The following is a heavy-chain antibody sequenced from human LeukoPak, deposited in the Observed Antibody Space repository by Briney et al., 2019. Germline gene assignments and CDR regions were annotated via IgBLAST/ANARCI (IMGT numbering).Heavy chain of an antibody. CDR2: ISWDGGST. CDR3: AKDIGYGSGSYYADYFDY. J-gene: IGHJ4*02. V-gene: IGHV3-43*01. D-gene: IGHD3-10*01. Sequence: GGSLRLSCAASGFTFDDYTMHWVRQAPGKGLEWVSLISWDGGSTYYADSVKGRFTISRDNAKNSLYLQMNSLRAEDTALYYCAKDIGYGSGSYYADYFDYWGQGTLVTVSS. CDR1: GFTFDDYT.